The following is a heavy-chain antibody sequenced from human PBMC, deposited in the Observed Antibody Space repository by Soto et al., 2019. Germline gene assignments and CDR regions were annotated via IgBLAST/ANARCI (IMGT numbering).Heavy chain of an antibody. CDR3: ARRGLRLPDISVGALDV. J-gene: IGHJ3*01. V-gene: IGHV4-39*01. CDR2: IYYSGST. Sequence: SETLSLTCNVSGVPIDTGAHYWDWIRQPPGKGLEWIGSIYYSGSTYYRSSLKSRLTLSVDTAKNQFSMKLKSATAADTAVYFCARRGLRLPDISVGALDVWGQGTLVT. CDR1: GVPIDTGAHY. D-gene: IGHD2-15*01.